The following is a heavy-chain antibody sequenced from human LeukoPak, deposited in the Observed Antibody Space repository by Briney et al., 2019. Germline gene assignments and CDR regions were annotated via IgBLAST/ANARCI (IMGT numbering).Heavy chain of an antibody. CDR3: VGGAGWQSDY. Sequence: GGSLRLSCVASGFTFSSYWMNWVRRAPGKGPEWVANIEKDGSEKNYVDSVKGRFTISRDNAKSSVYLQMNNLRAEDTAVYYCVGGAGWQSDYWGQGTPVAVSS. D-gene: IGHD2-15*01. J-gene: IGHJ4*02. CDR1: GFTFSSYW. V-gene: IGHV3-7*04. CDR2: IEKDGSEK.